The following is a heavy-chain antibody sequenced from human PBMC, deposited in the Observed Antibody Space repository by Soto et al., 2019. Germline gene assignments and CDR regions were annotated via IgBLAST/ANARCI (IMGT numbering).Heavy chain of an antibody. CDR2: IYYSGST. CDR1: GGSISSNY. J-gene: IGHJ5*02. Sequence: QVQLQESGPGLVKPSETLSLTCTVSGGSISSNYWSWIRQPPGKGLEWIGYIYYSGSTNYNPSLKSRVTIAVDTSNNQFSLKLSSVTAADTAVYYCARGGVVVVAATNNIWFDPWGQGTLVTVSS. D-gene: IGHD2-15*01. CDR3: ARGGVVVVAATNNIWFDP. V-gene: IGHV4-59*01.